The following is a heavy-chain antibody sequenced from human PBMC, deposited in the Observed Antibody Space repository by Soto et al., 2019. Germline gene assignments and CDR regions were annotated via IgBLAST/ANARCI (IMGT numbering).Heavy chain of an antibody. CDR1: GGSLSSSNW. V-gene: IGHV4-4*02. D-gene: IGHD5-12*01. CDR3: VHHGGISYEHDL. Sequence: LSLTCAVSGGSLSSSNWWSWVRQPPGQTLEWLGELFYSGSTKYNPSLSSRVTISADQSNNVFSFRLTSVTAADTAMDYCVHHGGISYEHDLWGQGVLVTVSS. J-gene: IGHJ5*02. CDR2: LFYSGST.